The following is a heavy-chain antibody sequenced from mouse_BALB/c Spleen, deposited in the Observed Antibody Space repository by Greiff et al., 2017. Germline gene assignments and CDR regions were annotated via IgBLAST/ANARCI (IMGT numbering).Heavy chain of an antibody. J-gene: IGHJ4*01. CDR2: IWSGGST. CDR1: GFSLTSYG. Sequence: VHLVESGPGLVQPSQSLSITCTVSGFSLTSYGVHWVRQSPGKGLEWLGVIWSGGSTDYNAAFISRLSISKDNSKSQVFFKMNSLQANDTAIYYCARSGNYVYYAMDYWGQGTSVTVSS. D-gene: IGHD2-1*01. CDR3: ARSGNYVYYAMDY. V-gene: IGHV2-2*02.